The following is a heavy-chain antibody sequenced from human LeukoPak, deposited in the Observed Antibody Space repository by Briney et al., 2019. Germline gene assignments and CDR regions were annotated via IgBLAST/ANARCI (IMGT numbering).Heavy chain of an antibody. CDR3: ARAAYSGSYHSDY. D-gene: IGHD1-26*01. V-gene: IGHV4-39*07. CDR1: GGSISSSSYY. Sequence: SETLSLTCTVSGGSISSSSYYWGWIRQPPGKGLEWIGGIYYSGSTYYNPSLKSRVTISVDTSKNQFSLKLGSVTAADTAVYYCARAAYSGSYHSDYWGQGTLVTVSS. J-gene: IGHJ4*02. CDR2: IYYSGST.